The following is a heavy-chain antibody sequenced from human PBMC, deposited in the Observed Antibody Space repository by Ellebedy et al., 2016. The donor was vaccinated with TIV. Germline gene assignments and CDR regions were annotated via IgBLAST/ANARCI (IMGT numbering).Heavy chain of an antibody. V-gene: IGHV3-23*01. Sequence: PGGSLRLSCAASGFTFSSYDMTWVRQAPGKGLEWVSAISSSGDYIYYADSVKGRFTISRDNSKKTLYLQMNSLRAEDMAVYYCALFRAVAGEGSHYCDIWGQGTLVTVSS. J-gene: IGHJ4*02. CDR1: GFTFSSYD. D-gene: IGHD6-19*01. CDR3: ALFRAVAGEGSHYCDI. CDR2: ISSSGDYI.